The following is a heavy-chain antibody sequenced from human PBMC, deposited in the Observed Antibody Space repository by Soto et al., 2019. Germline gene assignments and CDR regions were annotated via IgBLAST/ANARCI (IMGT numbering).Heavy chain of an antibody. D-gene: IGHD4-17*01. J-gene: IGHJ3*02. CDR1: GFTFSSYE. V-gene: IGHV3-48*03. CDR3: ARDGDGDSQTPPFSI. Sequence: EVQLVESGGGLVQPGGSLRLSCAASGFTFSSYEMNWVRQAPGKGLEWVSYISSSGSTIYYADSVKGRFTISRDNAKNSLYLQMNSLRAEDTAVYYCARDGDGDSQTPPFSIWGQGTMVTVSS. CDR2: ISSSGSTI.